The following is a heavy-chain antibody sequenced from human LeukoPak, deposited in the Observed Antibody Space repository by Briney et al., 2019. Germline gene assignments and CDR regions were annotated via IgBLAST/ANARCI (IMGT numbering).Heavy chain of an antibody. CDR2: YSGRT. J-gene: IGHJ4*02. CDR3: ARGHSNCSPSSCYFPSDY. CDR1: GDSISTYY. D-gene: IGHD2-2*01. Sequence: PSETLSLTCSVSGDSISTYYWSWIRQRPGKGLEWIGYYSGRTNYNPSLKSRVTISLDTSKNQVSLRLTSVTAADTAVYYCARGHSNCSPSSCYFPSDYWGQGTLVTVSS. V-gene: IGHV4-59*01.